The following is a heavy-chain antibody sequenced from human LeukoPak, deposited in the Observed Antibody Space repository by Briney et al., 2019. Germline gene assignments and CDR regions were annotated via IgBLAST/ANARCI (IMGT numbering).Heavy chain of an antibody. CDR2: ISWNSGSI. D-gene: IGHD6-13*01. J-gene: IGHJ3*02. CDR3: AKGKDAAAEGAFDI. CDR1: GFTFSSYE. Sequence: GGSLRLSCAASGFTFSSYEMNWVRQAPGKGLEWVSGISWNSGSIGYADSVKGRFTISRDNAKNSLYLQMNSLRAEDTALYYCAKGKDAAAEGAFDIWGQGTMVTVSS. V-gene: IGHV3-9*01.